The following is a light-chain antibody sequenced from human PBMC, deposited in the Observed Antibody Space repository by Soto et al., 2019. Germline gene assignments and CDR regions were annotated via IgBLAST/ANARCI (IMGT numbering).Light chain of an antibody. J-gene: IGLJ1*01. Sequence: QSVLTQPASVSGSPGQSITISCTGTSSDVGGYNYDSWYQQHPGKAPKLMIYEVSNRPSGVSTRFSGSKSGNTASLTISGLQAEDEADYYCSSYTSSRTRVFGTGTKVTVL. CDR2: EVS. CDR1: SSDVGGYNY. V-gene: IGLV2-14*01. CDR3: SSYTSSRTRV.